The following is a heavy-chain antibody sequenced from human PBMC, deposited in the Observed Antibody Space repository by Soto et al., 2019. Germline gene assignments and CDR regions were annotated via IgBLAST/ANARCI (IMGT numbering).Heavy chain of an antibody. CDR1: GGTFSSYA. J-gene: IGHJ6*02. V-gene: IGHV1-69*06. Sequence: SVKVSCKASGGTFSSYAISWVRQAPGQGLEWMGGIIPIFGTANYAQKFQGRVTITADKSTSTAYMELSSLRSEDTAVYYCARFDRPAAEYYYYYGMDVWGQGTTVTVSS. D-gene: IGHD2-2*01. CDR3: ARFDRPAAEYYYYYGMDV. CDR2: IIPIFGTA.